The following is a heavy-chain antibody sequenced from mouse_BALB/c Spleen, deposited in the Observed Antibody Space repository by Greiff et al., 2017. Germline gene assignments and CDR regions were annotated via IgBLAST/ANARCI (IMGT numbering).Heavy chain of an antibody. J-gene: IGHJ2*01. CDR1: GFTFSSYT. V-gene: IGHV5-9*03. CDR3: ARGGSHFDD. CDR2: ISSGGGNT. Sequence: EVKLMESGGGLVKPGGSLKLSCAASGFTFSSYTMSWVRQTPEKRLEWVATISSGGGNTYYPDSVKGRFTISRDNAKNNLYLQMSSLRSEDTALYYCARGGSHFDDWGQGTTLTVAS.